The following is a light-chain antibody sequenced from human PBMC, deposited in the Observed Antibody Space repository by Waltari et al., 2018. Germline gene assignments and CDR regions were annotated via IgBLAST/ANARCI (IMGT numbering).Light chain of an antibody. CDR1: QSLLHRNGYNY. CDR3: MQALESPRT. V-gene: IGKV2-28*01. Sequence: DIVMTQSPLSLSVTPGEPASISCRSSQSLLHRNGYNYLDWYLQKPGQSPQLLIYLGPNRASGVPDRFSGRGSGTDFTLKISRVETEDVGVYYCMQALESPRTFGQGTKVEIK. J-gene: IGKJ1*01. CDR2: LGP.